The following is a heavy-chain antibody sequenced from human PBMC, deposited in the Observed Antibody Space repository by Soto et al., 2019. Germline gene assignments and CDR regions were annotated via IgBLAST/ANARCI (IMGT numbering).Heavy chain of an antibody. V-gene: IGHV4-59*01. CDR1: GGSISSYY. Sequence: SETLSLTCTVSGGSISSYYWSWIRQPPGKGLEWIGYIFYSGSTNYNPSLKSRVTISVDTSKNQFSLKLTSVTAADTAVYYCGAPPRYWGQGTLVTVSS. CDR2: IFYSGST. CDR3: GAPPRY. D-gene: IGHD1-26*01. J-gene: IGHJ4*02.